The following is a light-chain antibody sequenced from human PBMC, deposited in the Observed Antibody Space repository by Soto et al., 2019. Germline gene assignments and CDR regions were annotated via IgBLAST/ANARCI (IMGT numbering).Light chain of an antibody. CDR2: DAS. V-gene: IGKV1-5*01. CDR3: QQYNSYSPELT. Sequence: DIQMTQSPSTLSASVGDRVTITCRASQSISSWLAWYQQKPGKAPKLLIYDASSLESGVPSRFSGSGSGTEFTLTTSSLQPDDFATYYCQQYNSYSPELTFGGGTKVEIK. CDR1: QSISSW. J-gene: IGKJ4*01.